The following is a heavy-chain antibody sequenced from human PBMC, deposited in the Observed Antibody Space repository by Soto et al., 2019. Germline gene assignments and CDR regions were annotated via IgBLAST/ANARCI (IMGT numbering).Heavy chain of an antibody. V-gene: IGHV3-30-3*01. CDR1: GFTFRSYA. CDR3: VRGHMIGVGIEAFEI. D-gene: IGHD3-22*01. CDR2: ISYDGANK. Sequence: QVHLVESGGGVVQPGSSLRLSCEASGFTFRSYAMHWVRQAPGKGLEWVTMISYDGANKYYADAVKGRFTVSRDTSQDRLYLEMKSLRTEDTAVYKCVRGHMIGVGIEAFEIWGQGTMVIVSS. J-gene: IGHJ3*02.